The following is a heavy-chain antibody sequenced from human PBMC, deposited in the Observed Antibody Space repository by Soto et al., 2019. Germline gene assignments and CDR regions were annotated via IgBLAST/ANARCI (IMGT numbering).Heavy chain of an antibody. CDR3: AKDGDYYGSGSRFDY. V-gene: IGHV3-23*01. CDR2: ISGSGGST. CDR1: GFTFSSYA. Sequence: GESLKISCAASGFTFSSYAMSWVRQAPGKGLEWVSAISGSGGSTYYADSVKGRFTISRDNSKNTLYLQMNSLRAEDMAVYYCAKDGDYYGSGSRFDYWGQGTLVTVSS. J-gene: IGHJ4*02. D-gene: IGHD3-10*01.